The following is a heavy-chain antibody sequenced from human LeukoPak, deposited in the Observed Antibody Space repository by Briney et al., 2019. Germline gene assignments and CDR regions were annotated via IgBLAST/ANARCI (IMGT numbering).Heavy chain of an antibody. CDR3: AKDRGAAAGIGRYYLDY. Sequence: PGGSLRLSCAASGFTFSSYAMSWVRQAPGKGLEWVSAISGSGGSTYNADSVKGRFTISRDNSKNTLYLQMNSLRAEDTAVYYCAKDRGAAAGIGRYYLDYWGQGTLVTVSS. D-gene: IGHD6-13*01. V-gene: IGHV3-23*01. CDR1: GFTFSSYA. J-gene: IGHJ4*02. CDR2: ISGSGGST.